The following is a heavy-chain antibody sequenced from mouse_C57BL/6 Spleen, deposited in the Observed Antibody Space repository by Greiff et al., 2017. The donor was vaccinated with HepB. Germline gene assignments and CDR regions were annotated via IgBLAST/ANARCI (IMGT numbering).Heavy chain of an antibody. J-gene: IGHJ1*03. CDR1: GYSITSGYY. V-gene: IGHV3-6*01. Sequence: ESGPGLVKPSQSLSLTCSVTGYSITSGYYWNWIRQFPGNKLEWMGYISYDGSNNYNPSLKNRISITRDTSKNQFFLKLNSVTTEDTATYYCARDGTRGYFDVWGTGTTVTVSS. CDR3: ARDGTRGYFDV. CDR2: ISYDGSN. D-gene: IGHD3-3*01.